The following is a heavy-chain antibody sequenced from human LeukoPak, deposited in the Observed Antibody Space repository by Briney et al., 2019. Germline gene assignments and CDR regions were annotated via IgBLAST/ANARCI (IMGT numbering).Heavy chain of an antibody. J-gene: IGHJ1*01. CDR2: IKSDGST. V-gene: IGHV3-74*01. D-gene: IGHD3-22*01. CDR1: GFTFSSYW. CDR3: ARAPSEIGGYYPEYFRH. Sequence: GGSLRLSCAASGFTFSSYWMHWVRQAPGKGLVWVSRIKSDGSTNYAGSVKGRFTTSRDNAKNTVSLQMNSLRAEDTGVYYCARAPSEIGGYYPEYFRHWGQGTLVTVSS.